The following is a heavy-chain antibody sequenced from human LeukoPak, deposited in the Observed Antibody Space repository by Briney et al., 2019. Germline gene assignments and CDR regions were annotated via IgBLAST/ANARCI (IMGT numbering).Heavy chain of an antibody. Sequence: ASVKVSCKASGYTFTSYGISWVRQAPGQGLEWMGGIIPVFGTANYAQKFQGRVTITADESTSTAYMELSSLRSEDTAVYYCARVGAALTGWFDPWGQGTLVTVSS. CDR3: ARVGAALTGWFDP. D-gene: IGHD1-14*01. CDR2: IIPVFGTA. V-gene: IGHV1-69*13. CDR1: GYTFTSYG. J-gene: IGHJ5*02.